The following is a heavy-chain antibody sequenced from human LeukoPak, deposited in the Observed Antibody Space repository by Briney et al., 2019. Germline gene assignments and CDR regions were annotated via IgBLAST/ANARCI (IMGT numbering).Heavy chain of an antibody. CDR3: ATSAMKSIYYYGMDV. D-gene: IGHD6-25*01. CDR1: GYTLTELS. CDR2: FDPEDGET. V-gene: IGHV1-24*01. J-gene: IGHJ6*02. Sequence: ASVKVSCKVSGYTLTELSMHWVRQAPGQGLEWMGGFDPEDGETIYAQKVQGRITMTEDTSTDTAYMELSSLRSEDTAVYFCATSAMKSIYYYGMDVWGQGTTVTVSS.